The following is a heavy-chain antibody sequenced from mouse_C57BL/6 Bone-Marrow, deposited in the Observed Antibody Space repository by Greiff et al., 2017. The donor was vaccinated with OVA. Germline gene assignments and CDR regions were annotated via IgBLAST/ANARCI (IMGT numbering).Heavy chain of an antibody. J-gene: IGHJ4*01. Sequence: QVQLKQSGPELVKPGASVKISCQASGYAFSSSWMNWVKQRPGKGLEWIGRIYPGDGDTNYNGKFKGKATLTADKSSSTAYMQLSSLTSEDSAVYFCARRTTAVGGYYAMDYWGQGTSVTVSS. D-gene: IGHD1-1*01. CDR1: GYAFSSSW. V-gene: IGHV1-82*01. CDR2: IYPGDGDT. CDR3: ARRTTAVGGYYAMDY.